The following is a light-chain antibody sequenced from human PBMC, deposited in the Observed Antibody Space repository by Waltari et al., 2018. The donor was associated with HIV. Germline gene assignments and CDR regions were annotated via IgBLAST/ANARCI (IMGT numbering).Light chain of an antibody. Sequence: DIVLTQSPGTLSLSPGERGILSCRASQTVNSNYLAWYQQKPGQAPRLLIYGTFTRATGIPDRFSGSGSGTDFTLTISRLEPEDFAVYYCQQYGSSFGGGTKVEIK. CDR2: GTF. CDR3: QQYGSS. CDR1: QTVNSNY. J-gene: IGKJ4*01. V-gene: IGKV3-20*01.